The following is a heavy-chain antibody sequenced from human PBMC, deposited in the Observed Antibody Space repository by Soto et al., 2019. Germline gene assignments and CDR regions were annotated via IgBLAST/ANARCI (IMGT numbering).Heavy chain of an antibody. CDR2: ISKSGGGTVSCFSGRGGET. V-gene: IGHV3-23*01. J-gene: IGHJ4*02. CDR1: GVICRGFA. CDR3: AKDRYGRTYVSFDY. D-gene: IGHD3-16*01. Sequence: EVQVSESGGGLVQPGGSLRLSCSVSGVICRGFAMSWVRQAPGKGLEWVSGISKSGGGTVSCFSGRGGETFYADSVKGRFTISRDDSKNTVYLQMNSLRAEDTAIYYCAKDRYGRTYVSFDYWGQGVVVTVSS.